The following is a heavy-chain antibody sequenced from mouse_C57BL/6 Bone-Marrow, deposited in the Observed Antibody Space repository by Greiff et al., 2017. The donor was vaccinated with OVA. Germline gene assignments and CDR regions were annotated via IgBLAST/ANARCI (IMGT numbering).Heavy chain of an antibody. CDR3: GRGGGGGTRFAY. J-gene: IGHJ3*01. Sequence: QVQLQQPGAELVRPGTSVKLSCKASGYTFTSYWMHWVKQRPGQGLEWIGVIDPSDSYTNYNQKFKGKATLTVDTSSSTAYMQLSSLTSEDSAVYYCGRGGGGGTRFAYWGQGTLVTVSA. CDR1: GYTFTSYW. V-gene: IGHV1-59*01. CDR2: IDPSDSYT. D-gene: IGHD2-14*01.